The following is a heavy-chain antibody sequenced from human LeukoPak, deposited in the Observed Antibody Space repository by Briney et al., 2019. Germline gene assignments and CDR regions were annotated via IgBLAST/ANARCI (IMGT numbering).Heavy chain of an antibody. Sequence: GGSLTLSWAASGFTFSSFSMNSVRQALGEGLEWVSSISTSSIYIYYADSLKGRFNISRDNAKNSLYLQMNSLGAEDTAVYYCARVRLQPRTLLDDAFDIWGQGTMVTVSS. CDR2: ISTSSIYI. CDR1: GFTFSSFS. V-gene: IGHV3-21*01. CDR3: ARVRLQPRTLLDDAFDI. D-gene: IGHD1-14*01. J-gene: IGHJ3*02.